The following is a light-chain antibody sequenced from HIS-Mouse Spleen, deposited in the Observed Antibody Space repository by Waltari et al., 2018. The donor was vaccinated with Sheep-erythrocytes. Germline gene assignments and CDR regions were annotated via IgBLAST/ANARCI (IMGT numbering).Light chain of an antibody. Sequence: SYELTQPPSVSVSPGQTASITCPGDKLGDKYACGYHQKPGQSPVLVIYQDSKRPSGIPERFSGSNSGNTATLTISGTQAMDEADYYCQAWDSSTVVFGGGTKLTVL. V-gene: IGLV3-1*01. CDR2: QDS. J-gene: IGLJ2*01. CDR1: KLGDKY. CDR3: QAWDSSTVV.